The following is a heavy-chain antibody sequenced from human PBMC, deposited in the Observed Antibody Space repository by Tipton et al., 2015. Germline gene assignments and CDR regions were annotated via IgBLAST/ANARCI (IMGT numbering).Heavy chain of an antibody. J-gene: IGHJ4*02. Sequence: TLSLTCTVSGGSISSGDYYWGWIRQPPGKGLEWIATIYYSGITYYNPSLKSRVTISVDTSKSHFSLKLSSVTAADTAVYYCARRYGSAKYFDYWGQGTLVTVSS. CDR3: ARRYGSAKYFDY. CDR2: IYYSGIT. D-gene: IGHD3-10*01. V-gene: IGHV4-39*01. CDR1: GGSISSGDYY.